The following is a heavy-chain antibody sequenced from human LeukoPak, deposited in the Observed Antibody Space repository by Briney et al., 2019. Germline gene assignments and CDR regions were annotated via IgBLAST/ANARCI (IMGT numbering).Heavy chain of an antibody. Sequence: SETLSLTCAVYGGSFSGYYLSWIRQPPGKGLEWIGEINYSGSTNYNPSLKSRVTISVDTSKNQFSLKLSSVTAADTAVYYCARGVCSGGSCYSEWNYWGQGTLVTVSS. D-gene: IGHD2-15*01. CDR3: ARGVCSGGSCYSEWNY. CDR1: GGSFSGYY. V-gene: IGHV4-34*01. CDR2: INYSGST. J-gene: IGHJ4*02.